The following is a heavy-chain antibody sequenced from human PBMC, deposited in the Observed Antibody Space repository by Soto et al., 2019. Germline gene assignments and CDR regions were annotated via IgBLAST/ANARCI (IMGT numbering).Heavy chain of an antibody. CDR1: GFFFSSYT. V-gene: IGHV3-23*01. D-gene: IGHD1-26*01. CDR3: AKAKDQKWVRPPFDY. J-gene: IGHJ4*02. CDR2: FSATSENT. Sequence: EVQLLESGGGLVQPGGSLRLSCVGSGFFFSSYTMTWVRQAPGKGLEWVSSFSATSENTYYADSVRGRFTISRDNSKNSLFVQMDRLTAEDTAMYYGAKAKDQKWVRPPFDYWGQGILVIVSS.